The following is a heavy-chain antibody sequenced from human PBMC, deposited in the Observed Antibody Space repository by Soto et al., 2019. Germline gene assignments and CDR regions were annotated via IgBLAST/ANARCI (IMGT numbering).Heavy chain of an antibody. Sequence: GGSLRLSCSASGFTFSSYAMHWVRQAPGKGLEYVSAISSNGGSTYYADSVKGRFTISRDNSKNTLYLQMSSLRAEDTAVYYCVKALLLPKDIVVVPAAIADYWGQGTLVTVSS. V-gene: IGHV3-64D*08. D-gene: IGHD2-2*01. CDR3: VKALLLPKDIVVVPAAIADY. CDR1: GFTFSSYA. CDR2: ISSNGGST. J-gene: IGHJ4*02.